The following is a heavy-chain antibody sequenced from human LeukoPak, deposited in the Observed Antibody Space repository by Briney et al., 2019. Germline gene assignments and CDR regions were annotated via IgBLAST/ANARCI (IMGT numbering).Heavy chain of an antibody. J-gene: IGHJ4*02. CDR3: AKDSLSGYELSRFDS. CDR1: GSTFSNAG. Sequence: GGSLRLSCVASGSTFSNAGMSWVRQAPGKGLEWVSGISWNSNSIGYADPVKGRFTISRDNAKNSLYLQMNSLRAEDTAFYYCAKDSLSGYELSRFDSWGQGTLVIVSS. D-gene: IGHD5-12*01. V-gene: IGHV3-9*01. CDR2: ISWNSNSI.